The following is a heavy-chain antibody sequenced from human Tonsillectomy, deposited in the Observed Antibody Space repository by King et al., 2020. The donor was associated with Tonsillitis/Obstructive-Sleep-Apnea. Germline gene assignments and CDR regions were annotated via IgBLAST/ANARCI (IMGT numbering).Heavy chain of an antibody. CDR2: ISGSGGST. D-gene: IGHD3-22*01. V-gene: IGHV3-23*04. Sequence: VQLVESGGGLVQPGESLRLSCAASGFTFSSYAMSWVRQAPGKGLEWVSTISGSGGSTFYADSVKGRFTISRDNSKNTLYLQMNSLRADDTAVYYCAKGQGGGYYETSGHSLEYWGQGTLVTVSS. CDR3: AKGQGGGYYETSGHSLEY. CDR1: GFTFSSYA. J-gene: IGHJ4*02.